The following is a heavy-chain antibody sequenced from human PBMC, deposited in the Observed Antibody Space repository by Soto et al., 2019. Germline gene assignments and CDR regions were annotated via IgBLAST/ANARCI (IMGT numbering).Heavy chain of an antibody. CDR3: ARVADYYDSSGYYSNWFDP. J-gene: IGHJ5*02. V-gene: IGHV4-30-2*01. D-gene: IGHD3-22*01. CDR1: GGSISSGGYS. Sequence: LSLTCAVSGGSISSGGYSWSWIRQPPGKGLEWIGYIYHSGSTYYNPSLKSRVTISVDRSKNQFSLKLSSVTAADTAVYYCARVADYYDSSGYYSNWFDPWGQGTLVTVSS. CDR2: IYHSGST.